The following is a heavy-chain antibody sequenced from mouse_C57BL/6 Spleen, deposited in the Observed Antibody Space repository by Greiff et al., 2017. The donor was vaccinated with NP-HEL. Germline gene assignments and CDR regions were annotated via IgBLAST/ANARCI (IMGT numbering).Heavy chain of an antibody. CDR3: ARDPHYYGSSCFDY. CDR2: ISDGGSYT. CDR1: GFTFSSYA. J-gene: IGHJ2*01. D-gene: IGHD1-1*01. V-gene: IGHV5-4*01. Sequence: EVKLEESGGGLVKPGGSLKLSCAASGFTFSSYAMSWVRQTPVKRLEWVATISDGGSYTYYPDNVKGRFTISRDNDKNNLYLQMSHLQSEDTAMYYCARDPHYYGSSCFDYWGQGTTLTVSS.